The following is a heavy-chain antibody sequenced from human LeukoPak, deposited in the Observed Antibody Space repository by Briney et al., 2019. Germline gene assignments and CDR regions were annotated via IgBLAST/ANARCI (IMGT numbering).Heavy chain of an antibody. CDR1: GFTFSSYA. Sequence: GGSLRLSCAASGFTFSSYAMHWVRQAPGKGLEYVSAISSNGGSTYYANSVKGRFTISRDNSKNTLYLQMGSLRAEDMAVYYCAREAAAGTYYYYYYMDVWGKGTTVTISS. CDR3: AREAAAGTYYYYYYMDV. V-gene: IGHV3-64*01. D-gene: IGHD6-13*01. CDR2: ISSNGGST. J-gene: IGHJ6*03.